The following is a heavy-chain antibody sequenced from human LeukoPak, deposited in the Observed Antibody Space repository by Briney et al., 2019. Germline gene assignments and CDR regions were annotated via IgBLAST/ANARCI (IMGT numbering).Heavy chain of an antibody. CDR2: IKSKTDGGTT. CDR1: GFTFSNAW. V-gene: IGHV3-15*01. Sequence: GGSLRLSCAASGFTFSNAWMSWVRQAPGKGLEWVGRIKSKTDGGTTDYAAPVKGRFTISRDDSKNTLYLQMNSLRAEDTAVYYCARDPYYYDSSGYYLTYYYGMDVWGQGTTVTVSS. CDR3: ARDPYYYDSSGYYLTYYYGMDV. J-gene: IGHJ6*02. D-gene: IGHD3-22*01.